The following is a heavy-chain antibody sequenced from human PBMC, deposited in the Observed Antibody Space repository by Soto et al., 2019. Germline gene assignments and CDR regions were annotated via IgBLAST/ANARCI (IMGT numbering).Heavy chain of an antibody. J-gene: IGHJ5*02. CDR1: GASIRSTDYY. CDR2: VYYTGST. D-gene: IGHD2-21*02. CDR3: VRTARQGAVAPHWFDR. Sequence: SETLSLTCTVSGASIRSTDYYWSWIRQAPGKGLEWIGYVYYTGSTYYNPSLVSRLTISVDTSKNQFSLKLTSVTAAETAVYYCVRTARQGAVAPHWFDRWGQGTQVTVPQ. V-gene: IGHV4-30-4*01.